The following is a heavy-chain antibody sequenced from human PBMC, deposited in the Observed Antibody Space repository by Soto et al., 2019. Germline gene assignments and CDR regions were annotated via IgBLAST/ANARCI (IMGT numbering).Heavy chain of an antibody. V-gene: IGHV3-23*01. CDR2: ISNTGGGT. CDR1: GFTFNNYA. Sequence: EVQLLDSGGGLVQPGGSLGLSCAASGFTFNNYAMNWVRQAPGMGLEWVATISNTGGGTYYADSVKGRFTISRDNSKNTLYLQMSSLRVEDTAVYYCAKDRLAGNFDYWGQRTQVTVSS. J-gene: IGHJ4*02. CDR3: AKDRLAGNFDY.